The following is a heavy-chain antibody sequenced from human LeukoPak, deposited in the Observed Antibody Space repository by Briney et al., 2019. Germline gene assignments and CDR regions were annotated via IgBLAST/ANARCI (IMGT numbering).Heavy chain of an antibody. V-gene: IGHV4-39*07. D-gene: IGHD3-22*01. CDR3: ARDNYYDSTGYTDY. CDR2: IYYSGST. CDR1: GGPISSSSYY. J-gene: IGHJ4*02. Sequence: SETLSLTCSVSGGPISSSSYYWGWIRQPPGKGLEWIGYIYYSGSTYYNPSLESRVTISVDTSKNQFSLKLRSVTAADTAVYYCARDNYYDSTGYTDYWGQGTLVTVSS.